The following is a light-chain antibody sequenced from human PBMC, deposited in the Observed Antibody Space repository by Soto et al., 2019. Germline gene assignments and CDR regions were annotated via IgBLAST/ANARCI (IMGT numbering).Light chain of an antibody. V-gene: IGLV1-40*01. CDR1: SSNIGAGYD. Sequence: QSVLTQPPSVSGAPGQRGTISCTGSSSNIGAGYDVHWYQQLPGTVPKLLIYRNSDRPAGVPDRFSGSKSGTSGSLAITGLQAEDEADYYRQSFDSSLSAMVFGGGTKLTVL. CDR3: QSFDSSLSAMV. J-gene: IGLJ2*01. CDR2: RNS.